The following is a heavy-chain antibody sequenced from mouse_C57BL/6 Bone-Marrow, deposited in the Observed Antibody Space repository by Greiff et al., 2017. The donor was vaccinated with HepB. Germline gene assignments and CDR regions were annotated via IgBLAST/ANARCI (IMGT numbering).Heavy chain of an antibody. CDR1: GYAFSSSW. D-gene: IGHD5-1*01. J-gene: IGHJ4*01. CDR2: IYPGDGDT. CDR3: ARKVPGYAMDY. Sequence: QVQLKESGPELVKPGASVKISCKASGYAFSSSWMNWVKQRPGKGLEWIGRIYPGDGDTNYNGKFKGKATLTADKSSSTAYMQLSSLTSEDSAVYFCARKVPGYAMDYWGQGTSVTVSS. V-gene: IGHV1-82*01.